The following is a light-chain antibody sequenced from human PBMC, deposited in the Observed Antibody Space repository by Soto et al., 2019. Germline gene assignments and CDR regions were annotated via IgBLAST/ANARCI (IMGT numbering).Light chain of an antibody. V-gene: IGLV2-8*01. CDR3: SSFAGSNTYIV. CDR2: EVT. CDR1: RSDIGGDNY. J-gene: IGLJ2*01. Sequence: QSVLNQPPSASGSPGQSVTIPCTGPRSDIGGDNYVSWYHQQPGKAPKLIIYEVTERPSGVPGRFSGSKSGDTASLTVTGLQAEDEGEYYCSSFAGSNTYIVFGGGTKLTVL.